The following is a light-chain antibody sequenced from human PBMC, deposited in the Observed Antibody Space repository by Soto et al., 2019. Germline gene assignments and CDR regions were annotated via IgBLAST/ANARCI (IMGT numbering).Light chain of an antibody. CDR2: KAS. V-gene: IGKV1-5*03. J-gene: IGKJ2*01. CDR3: QQYKSYPYT. CDR1: QSISSW. Sequence: DIPMPQSPSPLSTSVGDRVTITCRASQSISSWLAWYQQKPGKAPNLLIYKASNLQSGVPSRFSGSGSGTEFTLTISSLQPDDFATYYCQQYKSYPYTFGQGTKLEIK.